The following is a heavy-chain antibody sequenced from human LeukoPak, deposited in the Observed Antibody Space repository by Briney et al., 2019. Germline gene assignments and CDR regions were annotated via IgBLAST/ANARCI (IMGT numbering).Heavy chain of an antibody. J-gene: IGHJ4*02. Sequence: GSPKLSCAASGFTFSCYYMRWDRQAPGEGLEWVSYISSSGSTIYYADSVKGRFTISRDNAKNSLYLQMNSLRAEDTAVYYCARGDTTVTAYYFDYWGQGTLVTVSS. CDR2: ISSSGSTI. V-gene: IGHV3-11*04. CDR1: GFTFSCYY. D-gene: IGHD4-17*01. CDR3: ARGDTTVTAYYFDY.